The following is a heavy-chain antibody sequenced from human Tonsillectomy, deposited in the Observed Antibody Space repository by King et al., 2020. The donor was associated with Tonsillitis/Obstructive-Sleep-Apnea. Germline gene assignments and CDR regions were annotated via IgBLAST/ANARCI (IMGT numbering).Heavy chain of an antibody. V-gene: IGHV3-9*01. Sequence: VQLVESGGALVQPGRSLRLSCAASGFTFDDYAMHWVRQAPGKGLEWVSGISWNRGDIGYADSVKGRFTIYRDNAKNSLYLQMNSLRAEDTALYYCAKAGWNYYMDVWGKGTTVTVSS. CDR1: GFTFDDYA. CDR2: ISWNRGDI. J-gene: IGHJ6*03. CDR3: AKAGWNYYMDV. D-gene: IGHD3-3*01.